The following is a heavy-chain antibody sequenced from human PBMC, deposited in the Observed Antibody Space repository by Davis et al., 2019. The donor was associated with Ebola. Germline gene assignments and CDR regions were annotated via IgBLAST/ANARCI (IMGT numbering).Heavy chain of an antibody. CDR3: ARVRWAGNFDY. CDR1: GYTFTGYY. D-gene: IGHD6-19*01. J-gene: IGHJ4*02. V-gene: IGHV1-2*02. Sequence: ASVTVSCQASGYTFTGYYMHWVRQAPGQGLEWMGWINPNSGGTNYAQKFQGRVTMTRDTSISTAYMELSRLRSDDTAVYYCARVRWAGNFDYWGQGTLVTVSS. CDR2: INPNSGGT.